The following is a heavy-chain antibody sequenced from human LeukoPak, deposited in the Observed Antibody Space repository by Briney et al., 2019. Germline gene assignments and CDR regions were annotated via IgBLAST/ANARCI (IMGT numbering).Heavy chain of an antibody. Sequence: GASVKVSCKASGYTFTSYDINWVRQATGQGLEWMGWMNPNSGNTGYAQKFQGRVTMTRNTSISTAYMELSSLRSEDTAVYYCSKVGSGQAGEVDYWGQGTLVTVSS. CDR1: GYTFTSYD. CDR2: MNPNSGNT. V-gene: IGHV1-8*01. D-gene: IGHD3-10*01. CDR3: SKVGSGQAGEVDY. J-gene: IGHJ4*02.